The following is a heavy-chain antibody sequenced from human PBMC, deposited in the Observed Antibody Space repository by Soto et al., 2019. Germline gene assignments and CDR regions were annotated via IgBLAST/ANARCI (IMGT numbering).Heavy chain of an antibody. V-gene: IGHV3-23*01. J-gene: IGHJ5*02. D-gene: IGHD3-10*01. Sequence: EVQLLESGGGLVQPGGSLRLSCAASGFTFKNFAVSWVRQAPGKGMEWVSAIGGSGSSANYADSVKGRFTVSRDDSKITLYLQISGLRVDDTALYYCAKDAVAYNGEWDWFDLWGQGTLVHVSS. CDR1: GFTFKNFA. CDR2: IGGSGSSA. CDR3: AKDAVAYNGEWDWFDL.